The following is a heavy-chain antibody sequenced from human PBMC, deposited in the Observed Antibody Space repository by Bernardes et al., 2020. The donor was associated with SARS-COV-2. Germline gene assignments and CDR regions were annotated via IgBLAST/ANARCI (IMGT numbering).Heavy chain of an antibody. V-gene: IGHV3-74*01. CDR1: GFTLTSYW. J-gene: IGHJ4*02. CDR3: ARDFGGNSDY. Sequence: GGSLRLSCAASGFTLTSYWMHWVRQAPGKGLVWVSRMNEDGSITDYADSVKGRFTISRDNAKNTLYLQMNSLRVEDTAVYYCARDFGGNSDYWGQGTLVTVSS. D-gene: IGHD2-15*01. CDR2: MNEDGSIT.